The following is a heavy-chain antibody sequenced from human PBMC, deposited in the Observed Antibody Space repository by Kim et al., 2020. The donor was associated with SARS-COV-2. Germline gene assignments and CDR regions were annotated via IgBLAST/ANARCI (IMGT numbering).Heavy chain of an antibody. Sequence: GGSLRLSCAPSGFTFSSYGMHWVRQAPGKGLEWVAVISYDGSTKYYADSVKGRFTISRDNSKNTLYLQMNSLRAEDTAVYYCAKSIFGVVINDGMDVWGQGTTVTVSS. V-gene: IGHV3-30*18. CDR1: GFTFSSYG. CDR3: AKSIFGVVINDGMDV. CDR2: ISYDGSTK. J-gene: IGHJ6*02. D-gene: IGHD3-3*01.